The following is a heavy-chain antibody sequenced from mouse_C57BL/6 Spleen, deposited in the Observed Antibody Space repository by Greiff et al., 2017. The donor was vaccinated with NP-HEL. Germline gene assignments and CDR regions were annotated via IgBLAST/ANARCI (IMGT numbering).Heavy chain of an antibody. CDR1: GYTFTSYW. CDR3: ARGPPYY. Sequence: QVHVKQPGAELVRPGSSVKLSCKASGYTFTSYWMDWVKQRPGQGLEWIGNIYPSDSETHYNQKFKDKATLTVDKSSSTAYMQLSSLTSEDSAVYYCARGPPYYWGQGTTLTVSS. V-gene: IGHV1-61*01. CDR2: IYPSDSET. J-gene: IGHJ2*01.